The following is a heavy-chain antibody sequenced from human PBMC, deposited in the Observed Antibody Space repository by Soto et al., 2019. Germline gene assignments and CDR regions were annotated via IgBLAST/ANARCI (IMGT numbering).Heavy chain of an antibody. CDR2: ISAYNGNT. Sequence: ASVKFSCKAAGYTFTSFGISWVRQAPGQVLECMVWISAYNGNTNYXXKLQGRVXXTTDTSTSTAXMELRXLRSDETAVYYCARDQVGQLAPVDPWVQGTLVTVSS. CDR3: ARDQVGQLAPVDP. CDR1: GYTFTSFG. V-gene: IGHV1-18*01. D-gene: IGHD3-10*01. J-gene: IGHJ5*02.